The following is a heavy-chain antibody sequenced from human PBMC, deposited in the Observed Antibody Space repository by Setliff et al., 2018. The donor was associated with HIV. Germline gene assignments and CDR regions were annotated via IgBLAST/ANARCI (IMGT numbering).Heavy chain of an antibody. CDR2: IYTSGST. CDR1: GGSISSYY. CDR3: ARGGGSSGWYFVLGYSDY. D-gene: IGHD6-19*01. J-gene: IGHJ4*02. Sequence: SETLSLTCTVSGGSISSYYWSWIRQPAGKGLEWIGRIYTSGSTNYNPSLKSRVTISVDTSKNQLSLKLNSVTAADTAMYYCARGGGSSGWYFVLGYSDYWGPGTLVTVSS. V-gene: IGHV4-4*07.